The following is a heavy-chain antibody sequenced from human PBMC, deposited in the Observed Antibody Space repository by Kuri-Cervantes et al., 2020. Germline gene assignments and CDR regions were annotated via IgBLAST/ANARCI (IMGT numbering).Heavy chain of an antibody. D-gene: IGHD6-19*01. J-gene: IGHJ4*02. CDR2: INSDGSST. CDR3: ASHIAVARMVDY. Sequence: GGSLRLSCAASGFTFSSYWMHWVRQAPGKGLVWVSRINSDGSSTSYADSAKGRFTISRDNAKNTLYLQMNSLRAEDTAVYYCASHIAVARMVDYWGQGTLVTVSS. V-gene: IGHV3-74*01. CDR1: GFTFSSYW.